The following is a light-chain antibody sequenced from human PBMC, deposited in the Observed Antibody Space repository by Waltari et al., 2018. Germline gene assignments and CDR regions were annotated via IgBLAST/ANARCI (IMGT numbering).Light chain of an antibody. CDR3: VLYMSRDIL. Sequence: QTVVTQEPSFSVSPGGTVTLTCGLSSGPVSISHYPSWYQQTPGQPPRVLIYSTNTRSSGVPDRFSGSILGKKAALTITGAQADDEAAYYCVLYMSRDILFGGGTKLTVL. J-gene: IGLJ3*02. V-gene: IGLV8-61*01. CDR2: STN. CDR1: SGPVSISHY.